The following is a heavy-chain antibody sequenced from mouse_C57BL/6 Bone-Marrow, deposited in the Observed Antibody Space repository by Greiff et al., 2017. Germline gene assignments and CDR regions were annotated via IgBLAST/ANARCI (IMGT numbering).Heavy chain of an antibody. CDR2: IWSDGST. CDR1: GFSLTSYG. D-gene: IGHD1-1*01. J-gene: IGHJ1*03. V-gene: IGHV2-6-1*01. Sequence: QVQLQQSGPGLVAPSQSLSITCTVSGFSLTSYGVHWVRQPPGKGLEWLVVIWSDGSTTYNSALKSRLSISKDNSKSQVFLKMNSLQTDDTAMYYCARQCYGTPDWYFDVWGTGTTVTVSS. CDR3: ARQCYGTPDWYFDV.